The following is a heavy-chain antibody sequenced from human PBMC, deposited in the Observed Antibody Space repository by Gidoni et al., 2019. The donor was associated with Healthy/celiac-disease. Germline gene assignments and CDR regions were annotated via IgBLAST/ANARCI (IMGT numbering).Heavy chain of an antibody. D-gene: IGHD5-12*01. CDR3: TTSPSGYGWSEFDY. CDR2: IKSKNEGGTT. CDR1: VFTLSNAW. J-gene: IGHJ4*02. V-gene: IGHV3-15*01. Sequence: EVQLLESGGGFVKPVGSLRLSCAASVFTLSNAWMSWVRQAPGKGLEWVGIIKSKNEGGTTDYAAPVKGRFTISRDDSKYTLYLQMNSLKTEDTAVYYCTTSPSGYGWSEFDYWGQGTLVTVSS.